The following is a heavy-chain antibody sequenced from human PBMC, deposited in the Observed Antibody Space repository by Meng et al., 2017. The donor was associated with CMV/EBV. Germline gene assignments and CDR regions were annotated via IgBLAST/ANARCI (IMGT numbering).Heavy chain of an antibody. Sequence: ETLSLTCAASGFTFSSYAMSWVRQAPGKGLEWVSAISGSGGRTYYADSVKGRFTISRDNSKNTLYLQMNSLRAEDTAVYYCVTPYYYDDRGYYFYSSPYFDNWGQGTLVTVSS. CDR3: VTPYYYDDRGYYFYSSPYFDN. D-gene: IGHD3-22*01. J-gene: IGHJ4*02. CDR1: GFTFSSYA. CDR2: ISGSGGRT. V-gene: IGHV3-23*01.